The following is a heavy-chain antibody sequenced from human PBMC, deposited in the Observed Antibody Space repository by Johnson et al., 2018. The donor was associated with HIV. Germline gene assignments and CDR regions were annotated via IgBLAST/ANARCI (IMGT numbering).Heavy chain of an antibody. CDR3: AKDLFTEREDDVFDV. CDR2: IKSRTDGGTT. V-gene: IGHV3-15*01. Sequence: MLLVESGGGLVKPGGSLRLSCAASGFTFSNAWMSWVRQAPGKGLEWVGHIKSRTDGGTTDYAAPVKGRFTIARDDSKNTLYLQMNSLRAEDTAVYYCAKDLFTEREDDVFDVWGQGTMVTVSS. CDR1: GFTFSNAW. D-gene: IGHD1-26*01. J-gene: IGHJ3*01.